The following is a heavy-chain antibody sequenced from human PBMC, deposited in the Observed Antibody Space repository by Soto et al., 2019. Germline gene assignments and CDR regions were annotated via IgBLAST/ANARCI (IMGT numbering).Heavy chain of an antibody. CDR1: GFTFSSYS. Sequence: PGGSLKLSCAASGFTFSSYSMNWVRQAPGKGLEWVSYITPSSDTIYYADSVKGRFTISRDNGKNSLYLQMNSLRDEDTAVYYCARDIGSGWYYFDYWGQGNTVTVSS. D-gene: IGHD6-19*01. J-gene: IGHJ4*02. CDR2: ITPSSDTI. V-gene: IGHV3-48*02. CDR3: ARDIGSGWYYFDY.